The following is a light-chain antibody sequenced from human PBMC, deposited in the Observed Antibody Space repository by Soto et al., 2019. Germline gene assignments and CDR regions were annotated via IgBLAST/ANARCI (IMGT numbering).Light chain of an antibody. CDR3: ASWDDSLSGVV. J-gene: IGLJ2*01. CDR1: SSNIGGSNY. V-gene: IGLV1-47*01. Sequence: QSALTQSPSASGTPGQRVTISCSGSSSNIGGSNYVFWYHQLPGTAPKLLIYRNDQRPSGVPDRFSGSKSGTSASLAISGLRSEDEADYYCASWDDSLSGVVFGGGTKLTAL. CDR2: RND.